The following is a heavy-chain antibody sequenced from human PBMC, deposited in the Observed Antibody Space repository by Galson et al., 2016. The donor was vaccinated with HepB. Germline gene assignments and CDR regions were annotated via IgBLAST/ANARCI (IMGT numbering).Heavy chain of an antibody. D-gene: IGHD6-13*01. Sequence: PALVKPTQTLTLTCTFSGFSLSTSGVGVGWIRQPPGKALEWLALIYWDDDKRYSPSLKNRLTVTKDTSKNQVVLTMTNMDPVDTGTYYCAHRVVGSSNTWNAGYVDSWGQGSLVSVSS. CDR2: IYWDDDK. V-gene: IGHV2-5*02. J-gene: IGHJ4*02. CDR1: GFSLSTSGVG. CDR3: AHRVVGSSNTWNAGYVDS.